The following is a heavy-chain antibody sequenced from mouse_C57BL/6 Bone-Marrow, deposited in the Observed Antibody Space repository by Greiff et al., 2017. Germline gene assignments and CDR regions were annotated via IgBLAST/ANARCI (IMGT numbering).Heavy chain of an antibody. Sequence: QVQLQQPGAELVKPGASVKMSCKASGYTFTSYWITWVKQRPGQGLEWIGDIYPTSGRTNYNEKFKSKAILTVDTSSNTAYMHHSSLTSGDSAVFYCARSGPLGRSFDYWGQGTTLTVSS. CDR1: GYTFTSYW. J-gene: IGHJ2*01. CDR2: IYPTSGRT. CDR3: ARSGPLGRSFDY. V-gene: IGHV1-55*01. D-gene: IGHD4-1*01.